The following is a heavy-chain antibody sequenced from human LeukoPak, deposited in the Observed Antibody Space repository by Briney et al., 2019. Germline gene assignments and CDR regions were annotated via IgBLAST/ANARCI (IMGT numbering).Heavy chain of an antibody. Sequence: GRSLRLSCAASGLTFSSYGMHWVRQAPDKVLEWVAVISYDGSNKYYTDSVKGRFTISRDNSKNTLYLQMNSLREEVTAVYYCVKDLFFGEGGPCWFDPWGQGTLVTVSS. D-gene: IGHD3-10*01. J-gene: IGHJ5*02. CDR1: GLTFSSYG. CDR3: VKDLFFGEGGPCWFDP. V-gene: IGHV3-30*18. CDR2: ISYDGSNK.